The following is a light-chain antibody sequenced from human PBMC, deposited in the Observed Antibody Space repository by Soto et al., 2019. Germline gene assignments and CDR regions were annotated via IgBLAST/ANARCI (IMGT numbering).Light chain of an antibody. CDR1: SSDVGAYNF. J-gene: IGLJ1*01. V-gene: IGLV2-14*01. Sequence: QSALTQPASVSGSPGQSITISCTGTSSDVGAYNFVSWYQQYPGKAPKVMIYEVNNRPSGVSNRFSGSKSGNTASLTISGLQVEDEADYYCSSFTRSSTYVFGSGTKLTVL. CDR3: SSFTRSSTYV. CDR2: EVN.